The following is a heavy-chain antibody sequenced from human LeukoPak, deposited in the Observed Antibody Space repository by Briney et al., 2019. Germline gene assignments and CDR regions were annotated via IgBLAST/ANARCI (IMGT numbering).Heavy chain of an antibody. Sequence: HPGGSLTLSCAASGFTVSSNYMSWVRQAPGKGLEWVSNLYSGDSTYYADSVKGRFTISRDNSKNTLYLQINSLRAEDAALYYCAGRAELGRGFDYWGKGTLVTVSS. D-gene: IGHD7-27*01. CDR1: GFTVSSNY. V-gene: IGHV3-66*01. CDR3: AGRAELGRGFDY. J-gene: IGHJ4*02. CDR2: LYSGDST.